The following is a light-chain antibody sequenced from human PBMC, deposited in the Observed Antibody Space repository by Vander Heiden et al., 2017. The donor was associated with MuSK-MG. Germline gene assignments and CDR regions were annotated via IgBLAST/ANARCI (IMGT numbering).Light chain of an antibody. J-gene: IGLJ1*01. V-gene: IGLV3-1*01. CDR2: QDS. CDR3: QAWDSSTPYV. Sequence: SYELTQPPSVSVSPRQTASITCSGDKLGDKYACWYQQKPGQSPVLVIYQDSKRPSGIPERFSGSNSGNTATLTISGTQAMDEADYYCQAWDSSTPYVFGTGTKVTVL. CDR1: KLGDKY.